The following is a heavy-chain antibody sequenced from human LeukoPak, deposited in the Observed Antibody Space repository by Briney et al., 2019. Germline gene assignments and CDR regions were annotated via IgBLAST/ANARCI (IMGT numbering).Heavy chain of an antibody. D-gene: IGHD3-22*01. CDR2: IYTSGST. J-gene: IGHJ4*02. V-gene: IGHV4-4*07. CDR3: AGGGYDSSGYYNYFDY. Sequence: SETLSLTCTVSGGSISSYYWSWIRQPAGKGLEWIGRIYTSGSTNYNPSLKSRVTISVDKSKNQFSLKLSSVTAADTAVYYCAGGGYDSSGYYNYFDYWGQGTLATVSS. CDR1: GGSISSYY.